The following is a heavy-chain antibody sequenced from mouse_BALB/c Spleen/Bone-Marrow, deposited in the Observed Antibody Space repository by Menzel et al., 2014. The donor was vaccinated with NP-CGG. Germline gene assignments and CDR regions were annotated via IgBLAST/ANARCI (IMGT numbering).Heavy chain of an antibody. Sequence: QVQLQQSGPELVKPGASVRISCKAAGYTFTSYYIHWVKQRPGQGLEWIGWIYPGNVNTKYNEKFKGKATLTADKSPSTAYFLLSSLTSEDSAVYFCAREANWNFDYWGQGTTLTVSS. V-gene: IGHV1S56*01. CDR2: IYPGNVNT. J-gene: IGHJ2*01. D-gene: IGHD4-1*01. CDR3: AREANWNFDY. CDR1: GYTFTSYY.